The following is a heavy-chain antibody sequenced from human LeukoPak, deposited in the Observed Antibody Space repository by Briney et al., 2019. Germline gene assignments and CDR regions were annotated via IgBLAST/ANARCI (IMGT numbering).Heavy chain of an antibody. V-gene: IGHV3-23*01. Sequence: GGSLRLSCAASGAAFSKYGMKWVRQAAGAELEYISGISRSGDITHYADSVKGRFTISRDNVKNTLYLQMNSLRAEDTALYYCATEGFYFWGPGTQVTVSS. CDR3: ATEGFYF. CDR2: ISRSGDIT. CDR1: GAAFSKYG. J-gene: IGHJ4*02.